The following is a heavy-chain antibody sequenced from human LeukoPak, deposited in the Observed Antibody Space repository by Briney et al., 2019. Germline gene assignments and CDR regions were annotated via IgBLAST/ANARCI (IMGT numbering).Heavy chain of an antibody. J-gene: IGHJ4*02. CDR1: GYTFTSYD. CDR2: MNPNSGNT. CDR3: ARARRYYYGSGGYTLGY. Sequence: GASVKVSCKASGYTFTSYDINWVRQATGQGLEWMGWMNPNSGNTGYAQKFQGRVTITRNTSISTPYMELSRLRSEDTGVYYGARARRYYYGSGGYTLGYWGQGTLVTVSS. D-gene: IGHD3-10*01. V-gene: IGHV1-8*01.